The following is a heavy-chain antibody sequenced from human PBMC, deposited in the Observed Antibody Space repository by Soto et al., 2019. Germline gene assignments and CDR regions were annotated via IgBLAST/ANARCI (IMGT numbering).Heavy chain of an antibody. CDR2: IGTAGDT. D-gene: IGHD3-22*01. CDR1: GFTFSSYD. CDR3: ERSPPGGYHYYYGMDV. Sequence: GGSLRLSCAASGFTFSSYDMQWVRQATGKGLEWVSAIGTAGDTYYPGSVKGQFTISRENAKNSLYLQMNSLRAGDTAVYYCERSPPGGYHYYYGMDVWGQGTTVTVSS. V-gene: IGHV3-13*04. J-gene: IGHJ6*02.